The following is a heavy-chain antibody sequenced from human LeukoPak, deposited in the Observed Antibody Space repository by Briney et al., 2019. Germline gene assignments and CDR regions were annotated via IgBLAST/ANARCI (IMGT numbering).Heavy chain of an antibody. V-gene: IGHV4-34*03. J-gene: IGHJ3*02. CDR1: GGSFSGYY. CDR3: TKPDGYGLIRI. CDR2: INHSGST. D-gene: IGHD3-10*01. Sequence: PSETLSLTCAVYGGSFSGYYWSWIRQPPGKGPEWIGEINHSGSTNYNPSLKSRVTISLDTSKNQFSLKVISMTAADTAAYYCTKPDGYGLIRICGRGTMVTVSS.